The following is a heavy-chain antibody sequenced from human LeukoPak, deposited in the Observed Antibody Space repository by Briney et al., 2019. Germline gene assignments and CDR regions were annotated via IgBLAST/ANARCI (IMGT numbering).Heavy chain of an antibody. D-gene: IGHD4-17*01. CDR2: INPNSGGT. J-gene: IGHJ4*02. CDR1: GYTFTGYY. Sequence: GASVKVSCKASGYTFTGYYMHWVRQAPGQGLEWKGRINPNSGGTNYAQKFQGRVTMTRDTSISTAYMELSRLRSDDTAVYYCAREGDMDYGDYAFDYWGQGTLVTVSS. V-gene: IGHV1-2*06. CDR3: AREGDMDYGDYAFDY.